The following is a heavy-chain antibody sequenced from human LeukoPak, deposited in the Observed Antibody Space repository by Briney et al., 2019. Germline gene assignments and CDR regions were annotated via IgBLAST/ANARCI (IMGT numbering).Heavy chain of an antibody. CDR2: IYYSGST. V-gene: IGHV4-59*01. Sequence: SETLSLTCTVSGGSISSYYWSWIRQPPGKGLEWIGYIYYSGSTNYNPSLKSRVTISVDTSKDQFSPKLSSVTAADTAVYYCARGIFGVVPKTFDYWGQGTLVTVSS. CDR3: ARGIFGVVPKTFDY. J-gene: IGHJ4*02. CDR1: GGSISSYY. D-gene: IGHD3-3*01.